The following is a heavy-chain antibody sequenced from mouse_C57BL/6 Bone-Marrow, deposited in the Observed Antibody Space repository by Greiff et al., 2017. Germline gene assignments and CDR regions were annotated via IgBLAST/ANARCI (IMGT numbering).Heavy chain of an antibody. V-gene: IGHV5-16*01. J-gene: IGHJ3*01. Sequence: EVQLVESEGGLVQPGSSMKLSCTASGFTFSDYYMAWVRQVPEKGLEWVANINYDGSSTYYLDSLKSRFIISRDNAKNILYLQMSSLKSEDTATYYCARASIRPYWGQGTLVTVSA. CDR2: INYDGSST. CDR3: ARASIRPY. D-gene: IGHD1-2*01. CDR1: GFTFSDYY.